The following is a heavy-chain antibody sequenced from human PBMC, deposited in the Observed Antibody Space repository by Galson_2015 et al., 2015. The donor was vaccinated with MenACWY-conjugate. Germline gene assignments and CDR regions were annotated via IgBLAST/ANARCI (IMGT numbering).Heavy chain of an antibody. Sequence: SLRLSCAASAFTFSSVCMIWVRQPPGKGLEWVSSISDSGGRTYYADSVKGRFTISRDNSRKTLFLQMNSLRAEDTAVYFCAKGLYGDYGMDYWGQGILGTVSS. CDR3: AKGLYGDYGMDY. CDR1: AFTFSSVC. V-gene: IGHV3-23*01. D-gene: IGHD4-17*01. J-gene: IGHJ4*02. CDR2: ISDSGGRT.